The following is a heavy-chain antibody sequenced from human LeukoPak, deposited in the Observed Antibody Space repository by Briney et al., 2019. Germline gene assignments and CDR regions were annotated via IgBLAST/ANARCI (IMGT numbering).Heavy chain of an antibody. CDR3: ASTERCSTTCPLDY. V-gene: IGHV4-34*01. D-gene: IGHD2-2*01. CDR2: INHSGST. CDR1: GGSFRGYY. J-gene: IGHJ4*02. Sequence: SETLSLTCAVCGGSFRGYYWSWIRQPPGEGLEWIGEINHSGSTNYNPSLKSRVTISLDTSMKKFSLKLNSGTAADTAVYYCASTERCSTTCPLDYWGQGTLVTVSS.